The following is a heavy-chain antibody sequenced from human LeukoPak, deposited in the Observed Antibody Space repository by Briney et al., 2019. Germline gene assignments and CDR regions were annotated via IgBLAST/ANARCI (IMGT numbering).Heavy chain of an antibody. CDR3: ATYCSSTSCQNEGFDY. CDR2: IYYSGST. D-gene: IGHD2-2*01. J-gene: IGHJ4*02. CDR1: GGSISSGDYY. V-gene: IGHV4-30-4*08. Sequence: SETLSLTCTVSGGSISSGDYYWRWIRQPPGTGLEWLGYIYYSGSTYYNPSLKSRVTISVDTSKNQFSLKLSSVTAADTAVYYCATYCSSTSCQNEGFDYWGQGTLVTVSS.